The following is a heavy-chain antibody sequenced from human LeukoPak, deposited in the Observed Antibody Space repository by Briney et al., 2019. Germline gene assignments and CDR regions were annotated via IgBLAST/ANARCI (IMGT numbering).Heavy chain of an antibody. CDR3: ARDKEPAVAGNVYYYYYMDV. Sequence: PGASVKVSCKASGYTFTSYDINWVRQATGQGLEWMGWMNPNSGNTGYAQKFQGRVTMTRNTSISTAYMELSSLRSEDTAVYYCARDKEPAVAGNVYYYYYMDVWGKGTTVTVSS. D-gene: IGHD6-19*01. V-gene: IGHV1-8*01. CDR2: MNPNSGNT. CDR1: GYTFTSYD. J-gene: IGHJ6*03.